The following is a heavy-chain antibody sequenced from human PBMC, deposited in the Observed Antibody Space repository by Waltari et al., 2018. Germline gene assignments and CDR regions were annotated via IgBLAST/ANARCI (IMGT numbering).Heavy chain of an antibody. CDR3: AREGFSSSSAYDWFDP. Sequence: QVQLVQSGAEVKKPGSSVKVSCKASGGTFSSYAISWVRQATGQGLEWMGGIIPILGIANYAQKFQGRVTITADKSTSTAYMGLSSLRSEDTAVYYCAREGFSSSSAYDWFDPWGQGTLVTVSS. D-gene: IGHD6-6*01. CDR1: GGTFSSYA. CDR2: IIPILGIA. J-gene: IGHJ5*02. V-gene: IGHV1-69*10.